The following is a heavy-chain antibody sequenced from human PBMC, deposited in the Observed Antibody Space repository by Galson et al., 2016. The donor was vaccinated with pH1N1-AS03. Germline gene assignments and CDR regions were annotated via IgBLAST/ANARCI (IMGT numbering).Heavy chain of an antibody. V-gene: IGHV3-15*01. CDR3: STDETFYYDYGMDV. CDR2: IKSKSDGGTT. Sequence: SLRLSCAASGFTFSNAWMTWVRQASGKGLEWVGRIKSKSDGGTTDYAAPVKARFTISRDDSKNTLYLQMNSLKTDDTAVYYFSTDETFYYDYGMDVWGQGTMVTVSS. CDR1: GFTFSNAW. J-gene: IGHJ6*02.